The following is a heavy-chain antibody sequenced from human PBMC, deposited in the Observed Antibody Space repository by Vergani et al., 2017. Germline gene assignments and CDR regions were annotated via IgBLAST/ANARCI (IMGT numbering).Heavy chain of an antibody. CDR1: GFTFSSYA. D-gene: IGHD5-18*01. CDR3: AKRWQWGPYRYGRYYDYRDF. CDR2: ISGSGGST. V-gene: IGHV3-23*01. J-gene: IGHJ6*03. Sequence: EVQLLESGGGLVQPGGSLRLSCAASGFTFSSYAMSWVRQAPGKGLEWVSAISGSGGSTYYADSVKGRFTISRDNSKNTLYLQMNSLRAEDTAVYYCAKRWQWGPYRYGRYYDYRDFWGKGP.